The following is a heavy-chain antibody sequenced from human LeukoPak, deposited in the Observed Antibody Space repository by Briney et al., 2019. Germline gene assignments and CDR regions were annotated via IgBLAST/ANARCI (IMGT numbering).Heavy chain of an antibody. CDR3: ARGRVSVLGYCSSTSCYPNYYYYYYMDV. CDR1: GYTFTSYD. Sequence: ASVKVSCKASGYTFTSYDINWVRKATGQGLEWMGWMNPNSGNTGYAQKFQGRVTMTRNTSISTAYMELSSLRSEDTAVYYCARGRVSVLGYCSSTSCYPNYYYYYYMDVWGKGTTVTISS. V-gene: IGHV1-8*01. CDR2: MNPNSGNT. J-gene: IGHJ6*03. D-gene: IGHD2-2*01.